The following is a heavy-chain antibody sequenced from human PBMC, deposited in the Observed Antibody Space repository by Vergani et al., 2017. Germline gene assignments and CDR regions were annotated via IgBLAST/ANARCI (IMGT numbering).Heavy chain of an antibody. V-gene: IGHV3-11*01. CDR1: GFTFSDYY. CDR3: ASQAVTVVVAATLADYYGMDV. D-gene: IGHD2-15*01. J-gene: IGHJ6*02. Sequence: QVQLVESGGGLVKPGGSLRLSCAASGFTFSDYYMSWIRQAPGKGLEWVSYISSSGSTIYYADSVKGRFTISRDTAKNSLYLQMNSLRAEYTAVYYCASQAVTVVVAATLADYYGMDVWGQGTTVTVSS. CDR2: ISSSGSTI.